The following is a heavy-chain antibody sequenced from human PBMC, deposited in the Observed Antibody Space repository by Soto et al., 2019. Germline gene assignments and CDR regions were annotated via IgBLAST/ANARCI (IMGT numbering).Heavy chain of an antibody. CDR2: IWNDGSNS. V-gene: IGHV3-33*01. CDR3: ARRQIPPPTRGAANARGGMDV. Sequence: QVQLVESGGGVVQPGRSLRLSCAASGFTFNNYGMHWVRQAPGKGLEWLAVIWNDGSNSSYANSVKGRFTISRDNSKNTLYLQMSSLRDEDTSVYYCARRQIPPPTRGAANARGGMDVWGQGTKVTVSS. D-gene: IGHD6-13*01. CDR1: GFTFNNYG. J-gene: IGHJ6*02.